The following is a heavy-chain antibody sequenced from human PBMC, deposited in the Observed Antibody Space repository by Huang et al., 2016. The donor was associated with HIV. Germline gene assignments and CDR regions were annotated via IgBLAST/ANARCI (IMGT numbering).Heavy chain of an antibody. Sequence: QVHLVESGGGVVQPGGSLRLSCAASGFKLSGLGMHWVRQAPGKGLGWVAVISYDGRSPFYIDAVKGRFTISRDNSDNTLSLQMKGLRPDDTAVYYCAKESRWFSDFDHWGQGVLVSVSS. CDR3: AKESRWFSDFDH. J-gene: IGHJ4*02. CDR1: GFKLSGLG. CDR2: ISYDGRSP. V-gene: IGHV3-30*18. D-gene: IGHD2-15*01.